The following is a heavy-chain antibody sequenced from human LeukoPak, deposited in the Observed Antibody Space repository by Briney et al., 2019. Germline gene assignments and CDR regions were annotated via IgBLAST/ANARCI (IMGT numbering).Heavy chain of an antibody. V-gene: IGHV1-69*13. J-gene: IGHJ4*02. Sequence: SVKVSCKASGGTFSSYAISWVRQAPGQGLEWMGGIIPIFGTANYAQKFQGRVTITADESTSTAYMELRSLRSDDTAVYYCARGYIGYSSGWTRFYFDYWGQGTLVTVSS. CDR2: IIPIFGTA. CDR3: ARGYIGYSSGWTRFYFDY. D-gene: IGHD6-19*01. CDR1: GGTFSSYA.